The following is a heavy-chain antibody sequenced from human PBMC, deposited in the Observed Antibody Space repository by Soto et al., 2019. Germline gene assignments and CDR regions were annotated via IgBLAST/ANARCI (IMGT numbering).Heavy chain of an antibody. CDR2: ITPIYPTT. CDR3: ARIPRYSFPTSDDLDS. Sequence: SVKVSCKASGGTFYTYTFSWVRQAPGQGLEWMGSITPIYPTTNYAEKFQGRLTVTADGSTNTAYMELNSLTSEDTAVYYCARIPRYSFPTSDDLDSWGQGTLVTVSS. V-gene: IGHV1-69*13. CDR1: GGTFYTYT. D-gene: IGHD5-18*01. J-gene: IGHJ4*02.